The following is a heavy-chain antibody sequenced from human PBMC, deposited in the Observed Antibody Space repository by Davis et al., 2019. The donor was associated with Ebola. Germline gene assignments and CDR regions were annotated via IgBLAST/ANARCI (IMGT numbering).Heavy chain of an antibody. CDR1: GYTFTSYG. V-gene: IGHV1-18*04. Sequence: ASVKVSCKASGYTFTSYGISWVRQAPGQGLEWMGWISAYNGNTNYAQKFQGRVTMTRDTSTSTVYMELSSLRSEDTAVYYCARNLNYYDSSGYMGNDAFDIWGQGTMVTVSS. D-gene: IGHD3-22*01. CDR3: ARNLNYYDSSGYMGNDAFDI. CDR2: ISAYNGNT. J-gene: IGHJ3*02.